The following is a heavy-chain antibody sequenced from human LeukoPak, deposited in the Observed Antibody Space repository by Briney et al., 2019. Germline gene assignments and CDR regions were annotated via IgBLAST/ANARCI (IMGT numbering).Heavy chain of an antibody. CDR1: GFTFSSYA. Sequence: PGGSLRLSCAASGFTFSSYAMSWVRQAPGKGLEWVSTISGSGYSTYYADSVKGRFTISRDTSKNTLYLQMNSLRAEDTAVYYCAKNSYDISASPFDYWGQGTLVTVSS. J-gene: IGHJ4*02. CDR3: AKNSYDISASPFDY. V-gene: IGHV3-23*01. D-gene: IGHD3-22*01. CDR2: ISGSGYST.